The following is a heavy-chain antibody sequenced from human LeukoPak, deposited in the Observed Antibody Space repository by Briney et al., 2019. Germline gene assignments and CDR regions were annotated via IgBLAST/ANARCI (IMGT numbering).Heavy chain of an antibody. CDR2: IYHSGST. J-gene: IGHJ4*02. Sequence: SETLSLTCTVSGYSISSGYYWGWIRQPPGKGLEWIGSIYHSGSTYYNPSLKSRVTISVDTSKNQFSLKLSSVTAADTAVYYCARYVTMVRGATRYYFDYWGQGTLVTVSS. D-gene: IGHD3-10*01. CDR1: GYSISSGYY. CDR3: ARYVTMVRGATRYYFDY. V-gene: IGHV4-38-2*02.